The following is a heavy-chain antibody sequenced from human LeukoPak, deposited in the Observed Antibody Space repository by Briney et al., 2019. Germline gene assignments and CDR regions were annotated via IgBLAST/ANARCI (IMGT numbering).Heavy chain of an antibody. CDR2: ISEDGGSA. Sequence: PGGSLRLSCAASGITFDNYAMHWVRQTPGKGLEWVSLISEDGGSAYYADSVKGRFTASRDNGKNSLYLQMNSLRTDDTALYYCAKGFSLLASNHYYYYFGMDVWGQGTTVTVSS. CDR1: GITFDNYA. D-gene: IGHD3-3*01. V-gene: IGHV3-43*02. J-gene: IGHJ6*02. CDR3: AKGFSLLASNHYYYYFGMDV.